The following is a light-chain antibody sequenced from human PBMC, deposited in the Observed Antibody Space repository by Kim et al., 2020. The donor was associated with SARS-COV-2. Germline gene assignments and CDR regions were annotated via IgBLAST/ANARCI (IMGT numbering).Light chain of an antibody. CDR1: QSVSSI. J-gene: IGKJ2*01. V-gene: IGKV3-15*01. CDR3: QQYSNWPEHT. Sequence: SPAERVTLAGRASQSVSSILAWYQHTRGQAPRLLVYAATSRATGIPPRFSGSGSGTEFTLSISSLQSEDFAVYYCQQYSNWPEHTFGQGTKLEI. CDR2: AAT.